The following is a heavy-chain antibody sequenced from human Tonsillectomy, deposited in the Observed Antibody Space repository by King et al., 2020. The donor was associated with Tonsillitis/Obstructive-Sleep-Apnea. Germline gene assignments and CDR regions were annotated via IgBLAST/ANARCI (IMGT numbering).Heavy chain of an antibody. CDR3: ARYLYSGSYPNFDY. J-gene: IGHJ4*01. CDR2: IWFDGRNK. CDR1: GFTFSSYG. V-gene: IGHV3-33*01. Sequence: VQLVESGGGVVQPGRSLRLSCAASGFTFSSYGMHWVRQAPGKGLEWVALIWFDGRNKYYADCVKGRFTISRDNSKNMLYLQMNSLRAEDTAMYYCARYLYSGSYPNFDYWGQGTLVTVSS. D-gene: IGHD1-26*01.